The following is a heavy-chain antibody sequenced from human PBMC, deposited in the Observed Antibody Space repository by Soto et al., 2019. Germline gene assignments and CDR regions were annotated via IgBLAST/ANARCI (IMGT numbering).Heavy chain of an antibody. V-gene: IGHV4-34*01. J-gene: IGHJ2*01. CDR3: ARGSRYFDL. Sequence: QVQLQQWGAGLLKPSETLSLSSALYGGSFSGYYWSWIRQPPGKGLEWIEEINLSGSTNYNPSLKSRVTISVDMSKNQFSLKLSSVTAADTAVYYCARGSRYFDLWGRRTLVTVSS. CDR1: GGSFSGYY. CDR2: INLSGST.